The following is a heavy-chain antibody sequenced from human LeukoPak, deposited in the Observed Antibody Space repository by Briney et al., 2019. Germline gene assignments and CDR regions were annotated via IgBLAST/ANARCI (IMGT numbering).Heavy chain of an antibody. D-gene: IGHD3-3*01. CDR3: ARDFLGSLLPYYMDV. CDR1: GYTFTDYF. Sequence: AASVKVSCKASGYTFTDYFMHWVRQAPGQGLEWMGWINPNSGGTNYAQKFQGRVTMTRDTSISTAYMELSRLRSDDTAVYYCARDFLGSLLPYYMDVWGKGTTVTVSS. J-gene: IGHJ6*03. V-gene: IGHV1-2*02. CDR2: INPNSGGT.